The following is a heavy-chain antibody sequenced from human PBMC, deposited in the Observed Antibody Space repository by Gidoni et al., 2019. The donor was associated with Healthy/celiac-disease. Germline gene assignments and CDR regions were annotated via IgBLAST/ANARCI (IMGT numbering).Heavy chain of an antibody. J-gene: IGHJ6*02. CDR2: IIPIFGTA. D-gene: IGHD5-12*01. CDR1: GGPFSSYA. CDR3: ARDSSGYGKDYGMDV. V-gene: IGHV1-69*01. Sequence: QVQLVQSGAEVKKPGSSVKVSCKASGGPFSSYAISWVRQAPGQGLEWMGGIIPIFGTANYAQKFQGRVTITADESTSTAYMELSRLRSEDTAVYYCARDSSGYGKDYGMDVWGQGTTVTVSS.